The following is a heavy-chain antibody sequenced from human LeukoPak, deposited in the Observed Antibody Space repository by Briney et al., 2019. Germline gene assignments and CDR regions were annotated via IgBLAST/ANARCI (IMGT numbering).Heavy chain of an antibody. V-gene: IGHV1-69*06. D-gene: IGHD2-15*01. J-gene: IGHJ4*02. CDR3: ARGRYCSGGSCYPEDY. CDR2: IIPIFGTA. CDR1: GGTFSSYA. Sequence: SVKVSCKASGGTFSSYAISWVRQAPGQGREWMGGIIPIFGTANYAQKFQGRVTITADKSTSTAYMELSSLRSEDTAVYYCARGRYCSGGSCYPEDYWGQGTLVTVSS.